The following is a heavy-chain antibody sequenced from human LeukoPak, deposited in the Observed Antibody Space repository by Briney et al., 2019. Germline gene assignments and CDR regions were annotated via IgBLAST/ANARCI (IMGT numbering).Heavy chain of an antibody. V-gene: IGHV4-30-2*01. D-gene: IGHD4-23*01. CDR2: IYHSGST. CDR3: ARESGDGGPFDY. Sequence: SETLSLTCAVSGGSISSGGHSWSWIRQPPGKGLEWIGYIYHSGSTYYNPSLKSRVTISVDRSKNQFSLKLSSVTAADTAVYYCARESGDGGPFDYWGQGTLVTVSS. CDR1: GGSISSGGHS. J-gene: IGHJ4*02.